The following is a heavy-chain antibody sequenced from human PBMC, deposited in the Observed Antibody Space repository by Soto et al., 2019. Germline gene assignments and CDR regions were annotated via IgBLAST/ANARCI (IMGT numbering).Heavy chain of an antibody. V-gene: IGHV4-4*02. D-gene: IGHD3-10*01. Sequence: QVQVQESGPGLVKPSGTLSLTCAVSGVSISSSSWWSWVRQPPGKGLEGIGEIYHSGSTNYNPSLKSRVAISVDKSKNQFSLRVTSVTAADTAVYYCAGGFGSGHYDFWGQGTLVSVSS. J-gene: IGHJ4*02. CDR2: IYHSGST. CDR3: AGGFGSGHYDF. CDR1: GVSISSSSW.